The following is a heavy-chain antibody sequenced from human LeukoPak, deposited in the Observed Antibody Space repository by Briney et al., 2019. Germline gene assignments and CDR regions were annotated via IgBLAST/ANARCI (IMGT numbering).Heavy chain of an antibody. CDR2: IYYSGST. V-gene: IGHV4-59*01. Sequence: SETLSLTCPVSGGSISSSYWSWIRQPPGKGLEWIGYIYYSGSTNYNPSLKSRVTMSVDTSKNQFSLNLSSVTAADTAVYYCARGPYSSRYDYWGQGTVVTVSS. CDR3: ARGPYSSRYDY. D-gene: IGHD6-13*01. CDR1: GGSISSSY. J-gene: IGHJ4*02.